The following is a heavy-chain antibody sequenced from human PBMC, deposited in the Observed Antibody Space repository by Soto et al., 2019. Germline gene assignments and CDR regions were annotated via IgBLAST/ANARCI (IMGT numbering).Heavy chain of an antibody. V-gene: IGHV1-18*01. CDR2: INAYNGNT. J-gene: IGHJ4*02. D-gene: IGHD5-18*01. CDR1: GYTFTSYG. CDR3: ARDQAMAQFDY. Sequence: ASVKVSCKASGYTFTSYGISWVRQAPGQGLELMGWINAYNGNTKYAQKLQGRVTMTTDTSTSTAYMELRSLRSDDTAVYYCARDQAMAQFDYWGQGTLVTVSS.